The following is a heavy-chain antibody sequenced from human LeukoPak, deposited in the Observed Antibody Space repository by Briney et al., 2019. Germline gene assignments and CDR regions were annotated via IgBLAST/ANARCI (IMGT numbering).Heavy chain of an antibody. CDR2: IYSGGST. CDR3: ARGGSGWT. V-gene: IGHV3-53*01. Sequence: GGSLRLSCTVSGFTVSSDSMSWVRQAPGKGLEWVSFIYSGGSTHYSDSVRGRFTISRDNAKNSLYLQMNSLRAEDTAVYYCARGGSGWTWGQGTLVTVSS. D-gene: IGHD6-19*01. J-gene: IGHJ5*02. CDR1: GFTVSSDS.